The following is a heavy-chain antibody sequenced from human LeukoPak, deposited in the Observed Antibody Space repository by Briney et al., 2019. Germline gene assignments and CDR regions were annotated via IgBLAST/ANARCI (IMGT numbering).Heavy chain of an antibody. CDR2: FDPEDGET. D-gene: IGHD3-10*01. J-gene: IGHJ4*02. V-gene: IGHV1-24*01. Sequence: ASVKVSCKVSGYTLTELSMHWVRQAPGKGLEWTGSFDPEDGETIYAQKFQGRVTMTEDTSTDTAYMELSSLRSEDTAVYYCATYGIGEFPPVNPYDYWGQGTLVTVSS. CDR1: GYTLTELS. CDR3: ATYGIGEFPPVNPYDY.